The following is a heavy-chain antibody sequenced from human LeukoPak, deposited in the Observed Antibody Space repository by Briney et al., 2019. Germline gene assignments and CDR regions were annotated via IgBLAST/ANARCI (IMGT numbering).Heavy chain of an antibody. J-gene: IGHJ4*02. V-gene: IGHV4-59*01. CDR1: GGPISSNY. CDR3: ARDRSESVLTTYYHIFDF. Sequence: PSETLSLTCSVSGGPISSNYWTWIRQAPGKGLEWIGYAYNSGSTNYNPSLKSRVTVSLDTSKNQFSLKLKSVTAADTAVYYCARDRSESVLTTYYHIFDFWGQGILVTVSS. CDR2: AYNSGST. D-gene: IGHD3-9*01.